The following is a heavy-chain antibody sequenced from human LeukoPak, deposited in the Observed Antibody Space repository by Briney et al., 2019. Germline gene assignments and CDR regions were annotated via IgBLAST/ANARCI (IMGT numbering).Heavy chain of an antibody. CDR2: IYSGGST. CDR3: ARTIAARGFDY. CDR1: GFTFSSYS. D-gene: IGHD6-6*01. J-gene: IGHJ4*02. V-gene: IGHV3-66*02. Sequence: GGSLRLSCAASGFTFSSYSMNWVRQAPGKGLEWVSVIYSGGSTYFADSVKGRFTISRDNSKNTLYLQMNSLRAEDTAVYYCARTIAARGFDYWGQGTLVTVSS.